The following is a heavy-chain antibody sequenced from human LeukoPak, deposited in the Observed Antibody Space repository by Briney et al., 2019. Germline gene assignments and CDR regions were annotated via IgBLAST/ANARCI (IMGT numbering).Heavy chain of an antibody. CDR3: ARDLYGMDV. CDR2: FYRGGSP. Sequence: GGSLRLSCGASVFPVSSNYMSWVRQARGKGLEWVSLFYRGGSPYYADSVKGRFTISRDNSKNTLYLQMNSLRAEETAVYYCARDLYGMDVWGQGTTVTVSS. V-gene: IGHV3-53*01. CDR1: VFPVSSNY. J-gene: IGHJ6*02.